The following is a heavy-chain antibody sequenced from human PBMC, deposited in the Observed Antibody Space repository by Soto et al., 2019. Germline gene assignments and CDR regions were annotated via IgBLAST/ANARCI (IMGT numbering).Heavy chain of an antibody. V-gene: IGHV3-9*01. CDR2: ISWNSGSI. Sequence: EVQLVESGGGLVQPGRSLRLSCAASGFTFDDYAMHWVRQAPGKGLEWVSGISWNSGSIGYAASVKGRFTISRDNAKNALYLQMNSLRAEDTALYYCAKDQGGDGIAVAGTVDYWGQGTLVTVSS. CDR3: AKDQGGDGIAVAGTVDY. CDR1: GFTFDDYA. J-gene: IGHJ4*02. D-gene: IGHD6-19*01.